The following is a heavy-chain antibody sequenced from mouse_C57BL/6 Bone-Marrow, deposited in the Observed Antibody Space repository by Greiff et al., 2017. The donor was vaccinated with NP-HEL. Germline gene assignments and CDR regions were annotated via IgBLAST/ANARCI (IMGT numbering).Heavy chain of an antibody. V-gene: IGHV14-4*01. Sequence: VQLQQSGAELVRPGASVKLSCTASGFNIKDDYMHWVKQRPEQGLEWIGWIDPENGDTEYASKFQGKATITADTSSNTAYLQLSSMTSDDTAVYYCTLYDYGSWFAYWGKGALVTVAA. D-gene: IGHD2-4*01. J-gene: IGHJ3*01. CDR1: GFNIKDDY. CDR3: TLYDYGSWFAY. CDR2: IDPENGDT.